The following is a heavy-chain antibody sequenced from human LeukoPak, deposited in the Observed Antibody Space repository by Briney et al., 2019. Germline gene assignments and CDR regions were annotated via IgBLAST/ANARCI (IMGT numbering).Heavy chain of an antibody. Sequence: PGGSLRLSCAASGFTFITYSMTWVRQAPGRGLEWVSAITGSGAFTDYADSVKGRFTISRDTAKNSLYLQMNSLRVEDTAIYFCARDKDSSGLYGGADLWGQGVLVTVSA. CDR2: ITGSGAFT. J-gene: IGHJ5*02. CDR3: ARDKDSSGLYGGADL. CDR1: GFTFITYS. D-gene: IGHD6-19*01. V-gene: IGHV3-23*01.